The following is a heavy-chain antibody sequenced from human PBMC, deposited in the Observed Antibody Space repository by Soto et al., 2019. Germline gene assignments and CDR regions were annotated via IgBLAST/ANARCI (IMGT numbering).Heavy chain of an antibody. V-gene: IGHV3-30*18. CDR2: ISYDGSNK. CDR3: AKDGSSSWYGETYGMDV. Sequence: QVQLVESGGGVVQPGRSLRLSCAASGFTFSSYGMHWVRQAPGKGLEWVAVISYDGSNKYYADSVKGRFTISRDNSKNTLYLQMNSLRAEDTAVYYCAKDGSSSWYGETYGMDVWGQGTTVTVSS. D-gene: IGHD6-13*01. J-gene: IGHJ6*02. CDR1: GFTFSSYG.